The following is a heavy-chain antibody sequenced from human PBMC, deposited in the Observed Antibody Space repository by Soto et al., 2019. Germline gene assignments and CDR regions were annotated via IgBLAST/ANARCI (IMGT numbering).Heavy chain of an antibody. D-gene: IGHD3-9*01. CDR2: ISAYNGNT. J-gene: IGHJ6*02. CDR1: GYTFTSYG. V-gene: IGHV1-18*01. CDR3: ARSNYDILTKHYYYGMDV. Sequence: ASVKVSCKASGYTFTSYGISWVRQAPGQGLEWTGWISAYNGNTNYAQKLQGRVTMTTDTSTSTAYMELRSLRSDDTAVYYCARSNYDILTKHYYYGMDVWGQGTTVTV.